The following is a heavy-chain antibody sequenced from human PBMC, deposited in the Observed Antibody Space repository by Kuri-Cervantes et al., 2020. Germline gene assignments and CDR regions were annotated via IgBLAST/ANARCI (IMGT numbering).Heavy chain of an antibody. Sequence: SETLSLTCAVYGGSFSDYYWSWIRQPPGKGLEWIGEINHSGGTNYNPSLKSRVTISVDTSKKQFSLKLSSVTAADTAVYYCARGVGSSGYYGGWFDPWGQGTLVTVSS. V-gene: IGHV4-34*01. CDR1: GGSFSDYY. D-gene: IGHD3-22*01. J-gene: IGHJ5*02. CDR3: ARGVGSSGYYGGWFDP. CDR2: INHSGGT.